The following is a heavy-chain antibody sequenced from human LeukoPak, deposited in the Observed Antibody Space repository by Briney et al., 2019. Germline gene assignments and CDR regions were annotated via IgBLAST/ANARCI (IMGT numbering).Heavy chain of an antibody. CDR1: GYTFTGYY. CDR3: AGARRDGYKWAYYY. Sequence: ASVKVSCKASGYTFTGYYMHWVRQAPGQGLEWMGWINPNSGGTNYAQKFQGRVTMTRDTSISTAYMELSRLRSDDTAVYYCAGARRDGYKWAYYYWGQGTLVTVSS. V-gene: IGHV1-2*02. CDR2: INPNSGGT. J-gene: IGHJ4*02. D-gene: IGHD5-24*01.